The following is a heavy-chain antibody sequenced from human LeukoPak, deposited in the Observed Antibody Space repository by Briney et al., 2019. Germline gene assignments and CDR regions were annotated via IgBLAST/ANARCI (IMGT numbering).Heavy chain of an antibody. CDR3: AKDRLGAMMYFDF. V-gene: IGHV3-23*01. CDR2: ISGSGGST. J-gene: IGHJ4*02. CDR1: GFTFSTYW. Sequence: GGSLRLSCAASGFTFSTYWMSWVRQAPGKGLEWVSAISGSGGSTYYADSVKGRVTISRDNSKNTLYLQVNSLRVEDTAVYYCAKDRLGAMMYFDFWGQGTLVTVSS. D-gene: IGHD1-26*01.